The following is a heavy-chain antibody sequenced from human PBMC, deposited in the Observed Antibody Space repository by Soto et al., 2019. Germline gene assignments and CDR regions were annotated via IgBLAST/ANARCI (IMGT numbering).Heavy chain of an antibody. J-gene: IGHJ6*02. Sequence: ASVKVSCKASGYTFTNYYLHWVRQALGQGLEWMGIINPSDGSTTYAQKFQGRVTMTRDTSTSTVYMELNSLRVEDTAVYYCAKKGYICSGGKCYSSDYYFDMDVWGQGTTVTVSS. CDR1: GYTFTNYY. CDR2: INPSDGST. D-gene: IGHD2-15*01. CDR3: AKKGYICSGGKCYSSDYYFDMDV. V-gene: IGHV1-46*01.